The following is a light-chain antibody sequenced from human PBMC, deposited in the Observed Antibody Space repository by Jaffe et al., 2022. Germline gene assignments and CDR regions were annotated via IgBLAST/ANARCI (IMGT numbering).Light chain of an antibody. Sequence: QSALTQPASVSGSPGQSITISCTGTSSDIGGYNFVSWYQQHPGKTPKLIIYDVNNRPSGVSNRFSGSKSGNTASLTISGLQAEDEADYYCTSYTSYSTVLFGGGTKLAVL. CDR3: TSYTSYSTVL. CDR1: SSDIGGYNF. CDR2: DVN. J-gene: IGLJ2*01. V-gene: IGLV2-14*03.